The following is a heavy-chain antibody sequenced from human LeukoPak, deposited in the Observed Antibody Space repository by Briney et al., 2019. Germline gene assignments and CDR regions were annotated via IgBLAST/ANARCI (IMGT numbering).Heavy chain of an antibody. CDR2: IRPNSGDT. J-gene: IGHJ4*02. CDR3: ARGRSTGYPYYFEY. Sequence: ASVKVSCKASGYTFTDYFIHWVRQAPGQGLEWMGWIRPNSGDTHYAQRFQGRVTMTRDTSVSTAHMELSSLRSDDTAIYYCARGRSTGYPYYFEYWGQGTLVTVSS. V-gene: IGHV1-2*02. CDR1: GYTFTDYF. D-gene: IGHD5-12*01.